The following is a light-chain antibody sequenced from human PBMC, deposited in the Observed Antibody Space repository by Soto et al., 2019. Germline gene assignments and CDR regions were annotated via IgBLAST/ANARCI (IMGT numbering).Light chain of an antibody. CDR1: QSVSSY. J-gene: IGKJ4*01. CDR3: QQRSNLPT. CDR2: DAS. Sequence: EIVLTQAPSTLYLSPGERATLSCRASQSVSSYLAWYQQKSGQAPRLLIHDASNRATGIPGRFSGSGSGTDFTLTSSSLEPEDFAVYYCQQRSNLPTFGGGTKVEIK. V-gene: IGKV3-11*01.